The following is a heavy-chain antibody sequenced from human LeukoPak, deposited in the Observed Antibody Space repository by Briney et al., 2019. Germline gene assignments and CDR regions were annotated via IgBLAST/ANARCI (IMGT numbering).Heavy chain of an antibody. CDR2: INHSGST. V-gene: IGHV4-34*01. Sequence: SKTLSLTCAVYGGSFSGYYWSWIRQPPGKGLEWIGEINHSGSTNYNPSLKSRVTISVDTSKNQFSLKLSSVTAADTAVYYCARLGSGFDYWGQGTLVTVSS. D-gene: IGHD7-27*01. J-gene: IGHJ4*02. CDR1: GGSFSGYY. CDR3: ARLGSGFDY.